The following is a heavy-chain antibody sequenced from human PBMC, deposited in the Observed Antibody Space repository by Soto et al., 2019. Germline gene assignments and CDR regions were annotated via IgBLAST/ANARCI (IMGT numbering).Heavy chain of an antibody. CDR3: ARQVYGDYLGGNWFDP. V-gene: IGHV1-2*02. Sequence: ASVKVSCKTSGYTFTAYYIHWVRQAPGQGLEWMGWINPDTGDTRSVRKFQGRVTMTRDTSITTVYMVLSRLTTDDTALYFCARQVYGDYLGGNWFDPWGQGALVTVSS. CDR1: GYTFTAYY. D-gene: IGHD4-17*01. J-gene: IGHJ5*02. CDR2: INPDTGDT.